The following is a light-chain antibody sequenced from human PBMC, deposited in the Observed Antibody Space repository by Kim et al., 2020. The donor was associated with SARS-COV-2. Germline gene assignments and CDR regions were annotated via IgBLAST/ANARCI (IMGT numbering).Light chain of an antibody. J-gene: IGLJ2*01. CDR2: EVS. Sequence: QSVTISCTGTSSDVGAYNDVSWYQQHPGKAPKLMIYEVSKRPSGVPDRFSGSKSGNTASLTVSGLQAEDEADYYCSSYAGTNNYVVFGGGTKLTVL. CDR3: SSYAGTNNYVV. V-gene: IGLV2-8*01. CDR1: SSDVGAYND.